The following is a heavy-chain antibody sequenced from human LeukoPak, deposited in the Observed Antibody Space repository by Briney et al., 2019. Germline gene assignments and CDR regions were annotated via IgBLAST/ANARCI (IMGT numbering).Heavy chain of an antibody. D-gene: IGHD3-22*01. J-gene: IGHJ4*02. Sequence: SGGSLRLSCAASGFTFSSYGMHWVPQAPGKGLEWVAVIWYDGSNKYYADSVKGRFTISRDNSKNTLYLQMNSLRAEDTAVYYCARAEVSYYDSSGPIDYWGQGTLVTVSS. CDR1: GFTFSSYG. CDR3: ARAEVSYYDSSGPIDY. V-gene: IGHV3-33*01. CDR2: IWYDGSNK.